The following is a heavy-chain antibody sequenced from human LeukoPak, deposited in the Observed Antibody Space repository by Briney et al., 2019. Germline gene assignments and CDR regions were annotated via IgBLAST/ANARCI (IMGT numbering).Heavy chain of an antibody. J-gene: IGHJ6*03. Sequence: GGSLRLSCAASGFTFSSYGMHWVRQAPGKGLEWVAFIRYDGSNKYYADSVKGRFTISRDNSKNTLYLQMNSLRAEDTAVYYCAKIGVYYYYMDVRGKGTTVTISS. V-gene: IGHV3-30*02. CDR2: IRYDGSNK. CDR1: GFTFSSYG. D-gene: IGHD3-16*01. CDR3: AKIGVYYYYMDV.